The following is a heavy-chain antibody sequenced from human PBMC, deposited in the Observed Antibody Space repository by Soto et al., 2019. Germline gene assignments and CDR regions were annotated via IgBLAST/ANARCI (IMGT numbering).Heavy chain of an antibody. J-gene: IGHJ5*02. CDR3: ARTPTP. D-gene: IGHD1-26*01. CDR1: SVSISSTIYS. V-gene: IGHV4-30-2*01. Sequence: SETLSLTCTVSSVSISSTIYSWSWIRQPPGKGLEWIGYIYHSGSTYYNPSLKSRVTISVDRSKNQFSLKLSSVTAADTAVYYCARTPTPWGQGTLVTVSS. CDR2: IYHSGST.